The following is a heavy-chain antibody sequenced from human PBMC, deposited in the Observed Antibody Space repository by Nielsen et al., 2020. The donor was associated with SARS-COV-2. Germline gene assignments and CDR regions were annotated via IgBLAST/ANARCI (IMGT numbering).Heavy chain of an antibody. CDR1: GGSISSGGYY. V-gene: IGHV4-31*03. Sequence: SETLSLTCTVSGGSISSGGYYWSWIRQHPGKGLEWIGYIYYSGSTYYNPSLKSRVTISVDTSKNQFSLKLSSVTAADTAVYYCARVLGGYNLGWFDPWGQGTLVTVSS. CDR2: IYYSGST. D-gene: IGHD5-24*01. CDR3: ARVLGGYNLGWFDP. J-gene: IGHJ5*02.